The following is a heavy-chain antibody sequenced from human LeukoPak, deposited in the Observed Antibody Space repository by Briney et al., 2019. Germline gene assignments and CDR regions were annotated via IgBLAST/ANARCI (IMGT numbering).Heavy chain of an antibody. J-gene: IGHJ4*02. CDR3: AKGPSYADY. CDR1: GFTFSSYS. Sequence: GGSRRLSCAASGFTFSSYSMNWVRQAPGKGLEWVSSISSSSSYIYYADSVKGRFTISRDNSKNTLYLQMNSLRAEDTAVYYCAKGPSYADYWGQGTLVTVSS. V-gene: IGHV3-21*01. D-gene: IGHD3-16*01. CDR2: ISSSSSYI.